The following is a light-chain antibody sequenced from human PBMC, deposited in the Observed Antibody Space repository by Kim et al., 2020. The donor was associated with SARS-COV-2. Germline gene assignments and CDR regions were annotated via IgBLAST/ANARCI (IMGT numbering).Light chain of an antibody. V-gene: IGLV3-1*01. CDR1: TLGHKY. CDR2: QDS. CDR3: QAWDSSVV. J-gene: IGLJ3*02. Sequence: SVSPGHTATFTCSGDTLGHKYASWYQQKPGQSPLLVIYQDSRRPSGIPERFSGSNSGNTATLTISGTQAMDEAAYYCQAWDSSVVFGGGTKLTVL.